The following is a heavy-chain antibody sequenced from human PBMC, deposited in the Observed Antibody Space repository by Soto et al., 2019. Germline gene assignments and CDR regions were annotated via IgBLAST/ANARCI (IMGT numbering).Heavy chain of an antibody. Sequence: QVQLVESGGGVVQPGRSLRLSCTASGFTFTNYAMHWVRQAPGKGLEWVAVISNDGSNKDDADSVKGRFTISRDNSKNTLYPQMNSLRAEDTAVYYCARSLTPRAGYFDYWGQGTLVTVSS. J-gene: IGHJ4*02. CDR1: GFTFTNYA. CDR3: ARSLTPRAGYFDY. CDR2: ISNDGSNK. V-gene: IGHV3-30-3*01.